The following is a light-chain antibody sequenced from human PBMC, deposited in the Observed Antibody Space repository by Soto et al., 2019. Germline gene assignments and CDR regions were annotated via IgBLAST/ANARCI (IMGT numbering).Light chain of an antibody. Sequence: EIVLTQSPGTLSLSPGERATLSCRASQSVSSSYLAWYQQKPGQASRLLIYGASSRATGIPDRFSGSGSGTDFTLTISRLEPEDFTVYYCQQYGISPFTFGPGTKVDVK. CDR3: QQYGISPFT. CDR2: GAS. CDR1: QSVSSSY. V-gene: IGKV3-20*01. J-gene: IGKJ3*01.